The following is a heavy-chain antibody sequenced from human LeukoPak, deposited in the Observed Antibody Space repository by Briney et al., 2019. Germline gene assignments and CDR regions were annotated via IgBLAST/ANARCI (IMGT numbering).Heavy chain of an antibody. J-gene: IGHJ4*02. CDR1: GFTFDDYA. D-gene: IGHD4-17*01. CDR3: AKEGPTVTTGFDY. Sequence: GRSLRLSCAASGFTFDDYAMHWVRQAPGKGLEWVSGISWNSGSIGYADSVKGRFTISRDNAKNSLYLQMNSLRAEDTALYYCAKEGPTVTTGFDYWGQGTLVTVSS. CDR2: ISWNSGSI. V-gene: IGHV3-9*01.